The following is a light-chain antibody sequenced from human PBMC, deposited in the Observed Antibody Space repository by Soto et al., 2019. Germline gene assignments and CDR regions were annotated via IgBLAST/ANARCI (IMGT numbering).Light chain of an antibody. V-gene: IGLV2-8*01. CDR1: SSDVGGYNY. CDR3: SSYSGTNYHYV. CDR2: EVS. J-gene: IGLJ1*01. Sequence: QSVLTQPPSASGSFGQSVTIPCTGTSSDVGGYNYVSWFQQHPGKAPKLMIYEVSERPSGVPVLFSGSKSGNTASLTVSGLQADDEADYYCSSYSGTNYHYVFGTGTKVTVL.